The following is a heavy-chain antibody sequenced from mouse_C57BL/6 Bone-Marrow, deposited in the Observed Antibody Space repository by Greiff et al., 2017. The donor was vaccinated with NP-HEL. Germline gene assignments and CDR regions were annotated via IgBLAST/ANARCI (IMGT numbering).Heavy chain of an antibody. Sequence: VQLKESGPVLVKPGASVKMSCKASGYTFTDYYMNWVKQSHGKSLEWIGVINPYNGGTSYNQKFKGKATLTVDKSSSTAYMELNSLTSEDSAVYYCARERDCFAYWGQGTLVTVSA. CDR2: INPYNGGT. J-gene: IGHJ3*01. V-gene: IGHV1-19*01. CDR1: GYTFTDYY. CDR3: ARERDCFAY.